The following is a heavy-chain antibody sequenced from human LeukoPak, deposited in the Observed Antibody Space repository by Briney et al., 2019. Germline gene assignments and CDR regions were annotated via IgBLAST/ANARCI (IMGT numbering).Heavy chain of an antibody. Sequence: PSETLSLTCTVSGGSISSYYWGWIRQPPGKGLEWIGSIYHSGSTYYNPSLKSRVTISVDTSKNQFSLKLSSVTAADTAVYYCARDSTIAAAGTTYCYGMDVWGQGTTVTVSS. CDR3: ARDSTIAAAGTTYCYGMDV. CDR1: GGSISSYY. V-gene: IGHV4-38-2*02. J-gene: IGHJ6*02. CDR2: IYHSGST. D-gene: IGHD6-13*01.